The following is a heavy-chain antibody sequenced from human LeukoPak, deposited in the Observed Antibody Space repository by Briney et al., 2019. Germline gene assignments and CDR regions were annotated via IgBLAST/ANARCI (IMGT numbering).Heavy chain of an antibody. J-gene: IGHJ4*02. D-gene: IGHD2-15*01. CDR2: INPSGGTT. CDR3: ARGYCNGGSCYSFYY. Sequence: ASVKVSCKASGYTFISFYIHWVRQAPGQGLEWMGVINPSGGTTLYAQKFQGRVTMTRDTSTSTVCMELSSLRSEDTAVYYCARGYCNGGSCYSFYYWGQGTLVTVSS. V-gene: IGHV1-46*01. CDR1: GYTFISFY.